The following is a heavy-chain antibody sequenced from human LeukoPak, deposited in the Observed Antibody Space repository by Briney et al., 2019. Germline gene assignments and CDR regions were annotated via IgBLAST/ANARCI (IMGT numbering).Heavy chain of an antibody. D-gene: IGHD3-10*01. V-gene: IGHV3-48*01. J-gene: IGHJ6*03. CDR3: ARERGSGPYYYYYMDV. CDR1: GFTFSSYS. Sequence: PGGSLRLSCAASGFTFSSYSMNWVRQAPGKGLEWVSYISSSSSTIYYADSVKGRFTISRDNAKNSLYLQMNSLRAEDTAVYYCARERGSGPYYYYYMDVWGKGTTVTVSS. CDR2: ISSSSSTI.